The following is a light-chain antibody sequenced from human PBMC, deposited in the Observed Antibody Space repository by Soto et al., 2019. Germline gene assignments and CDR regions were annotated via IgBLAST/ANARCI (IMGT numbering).Light chain of an antibody. CDR3: QQFDTSPYT. CDR1: QSVSRY. CDR2: GAS. Sequence: VLTQSPGTLSLSPGERATLSCRSSQSVSRYLVWYQQKPGQAPRLLIYGASSRASGIPDRFSGSGSGTDFTLTIIRLGPEDSAVYYCQQFDTSPYTFGQGPKLEIK. V-gene: IGKV3-20*01. J-gene: IGKJ2*01.